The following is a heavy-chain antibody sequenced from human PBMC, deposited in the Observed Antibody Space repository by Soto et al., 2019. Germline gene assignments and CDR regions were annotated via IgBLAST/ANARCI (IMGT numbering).Heavy chain of an antibody. V-gene: IGHV4-30-2*01. CDR3: ERDTTPSL. CDR2: IYHSGST. CDR1: GGSISSGGYS. D-gene: IGHD1-1*01. Sequence: PSETLSLTCVVSGGSISSGGYSWSWIRQPPGKGLEWIGYIYHSGSTYYNPSLKSRVTISVDRSKNQFSLKLSSVTAADTAMYYCERDTTPSLWGQGTLVTVSS. J-gene: IGHJ4*02.